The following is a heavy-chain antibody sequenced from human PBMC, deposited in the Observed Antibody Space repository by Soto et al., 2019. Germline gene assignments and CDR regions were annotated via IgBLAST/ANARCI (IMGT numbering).Heavy chain of an antibody. CDR1: GGTFSSHT. CDR2: IIPILGIA. CDR3: ARDTFQDDLHGYYYYYMDV. J-gene: IGHJ6*03. V-gene: IGHV1-69*08. D-gene: IGHD3-16*01. Sequence: QVQLVQSGAEVKKPGSSVKVSCKASGGTFSSHTISWVRQAPGQGLEWMGRIIPILGIANYAQKFQGRVTITADKSTSTAYMELSSLRSEDTAVYYCARDTFQDDLHGYYYYYMDVWGKGTTVTVSS.